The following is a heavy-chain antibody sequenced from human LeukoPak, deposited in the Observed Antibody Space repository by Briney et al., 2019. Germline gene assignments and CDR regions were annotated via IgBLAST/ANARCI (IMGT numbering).Heavy chain of an antibody. CDR2: TRNKANSYTT. CDR1: GFTFSDHY. D-gene: IGHD2-15*01. J-gene: IGHJ4*02. V-gene: IGHV3-72*01. Sequence: QPGGSLRLSCAASGFTFSDHYMDWVRQAPGKGLEWVGRTRNKANSYTTEYAASVKGRFTISRDDSKNSLYLQMNSLKTEDTAVYYCAREIHVRYCSGGSCYSGRYFDYWGQGTLVTVSS. CDR3: AREIHVRYCSGGSCYSGRYFDY.